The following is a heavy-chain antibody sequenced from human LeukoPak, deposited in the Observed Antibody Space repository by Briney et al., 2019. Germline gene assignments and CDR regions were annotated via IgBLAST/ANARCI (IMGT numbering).Heavy chain of an antibody. D-gene: IGHD5-12*01. CDR2: IYYSGST. CDR1: GGSISRYY. CDR3: AGGGYRGYDLPDY. J-gene: IGHJ4*02. Sequence: KPSETLSLTCTVSGGSISRYYWSWIRQPPGKGLEWIGYIYYSGSTNYNPSLKSRVTISVDTSKNQFSLNLSSVTAADTAVYYCAGGGYRGYDLPDYWGQGTLVTVSS. V-gene: IGHV4-59*01.